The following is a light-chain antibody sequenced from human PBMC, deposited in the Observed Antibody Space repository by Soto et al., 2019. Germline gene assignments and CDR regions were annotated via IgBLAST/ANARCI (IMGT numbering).Light chain of an antibody. Sequence: DIQMTQSPSSLSASVGDRITISCRASQSISNYLSWYQNKPGKAPRLLIFAASRLNNEDPSRVSGGGSGTDFNLTISSLQPDDFATYYCQQGYTTPFTFGGGTKVDI. J-gene: IGKJ4*01. CDR1: QSISNY. CDR3: QQGYTTPFT. CDR2: AAS. V-gene: IGKV1-39*01.